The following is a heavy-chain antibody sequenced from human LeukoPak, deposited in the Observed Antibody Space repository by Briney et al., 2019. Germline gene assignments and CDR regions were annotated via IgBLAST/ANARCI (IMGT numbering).Heavy chain of an antibody. CDR2: ISGSGGST. Sequence: GGSLRLSCAASGFTFSSYAMSWVRQAPGKGLEWVSAISGSGGSTYYADSVKGRFTISRDNSKNTLYLQMNSLRAEDTAVYYCAKRYFDWLYSGGYYFDYWGQGTLVTVSS. V-gene: IGHV3-23*01. CDR1: GFTFSSYA. CDR3: AKRYFDWLYSGGYYFDY. D-gene: IGHD3-9*01. J-gene: IGHJ4*02.